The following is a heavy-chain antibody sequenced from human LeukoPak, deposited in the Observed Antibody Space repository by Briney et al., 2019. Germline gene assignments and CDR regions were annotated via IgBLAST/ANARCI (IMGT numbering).Heavy chain of an antibody. V-gene: IGHV3-23*01. J-gene: IGHJ4*02. D-gene: IGHD3-10*01. CDR1: GFTFSSYA. CDR3: VREYYYGSGSYYNVDYFDY. CDR2: ISGSGGST. Sequence: PGGSLRLSCAASGFTFSSYAMSWVRQAPGEGLEWVSAISGSGGSTYYADSVKGRFTISRDNSKNTLYLQMNSLRAEDTAEFYSVREYYYGSGSYYNVDYFDYWGQGTLVTVSS.